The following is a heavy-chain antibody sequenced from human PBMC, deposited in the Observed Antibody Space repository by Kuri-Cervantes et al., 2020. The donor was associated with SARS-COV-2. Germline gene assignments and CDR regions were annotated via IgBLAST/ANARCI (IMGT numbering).Heavy chain of an antibody. CDR1: GFHFSSYI. CDR3: VRDHPVDY. Sequence: GESLKISCAASGFHFSSYIMNWVRQAPGKGLEWVSYISSSGSTIFYADSVKGRFTISRDNAKNSLYLQMNSLRAEDTAVYFCVRDHPVDYWGQGTLVTVSS. J-gene: IGHJ4*02. CDR2: ISSSGSTI. V-gene: IGHV3-48*01.